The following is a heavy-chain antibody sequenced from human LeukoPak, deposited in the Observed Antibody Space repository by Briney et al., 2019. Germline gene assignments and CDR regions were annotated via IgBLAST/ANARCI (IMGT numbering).Heavy chain of an antibody. CDR3: ARDARRDGPSWTYYYVDV. Sequence: SETLSLTCTVSGGSINSYYWSWIRQPAGKGLEWIGRIYTSGTTNYNSSLESRLTMSVDTSKNQFSLKLSSVTAADTAVYYCARDARRDGPSWTYYYVDVWGKGTTVTVSS. CDR1: GGSINSYY. J-gene: IGHJ6*03. D-gene: IGHD5-24*01. CDR2: IYTSGTT. V-gene: IGHV4-4*07.